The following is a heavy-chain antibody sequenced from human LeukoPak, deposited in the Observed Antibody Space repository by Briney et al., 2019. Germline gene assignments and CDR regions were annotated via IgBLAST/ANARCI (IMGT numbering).Heavy chain of an antibody. J-gene: IGHJ5*02. D-gene: IGHD6-13*01. CDR3: ARDRGEKLANNWFDP. V-gene: IGHV1-46*01. CDR2: INPSGGST. CDR1: GYIFTSYY. Sequence: WASVKVSCKASGYIFTSYYMHWVRQAPGQGLEWMGIINPSGGSTSYAQKFQGRVTITRDTSTSTVYMELSSLRSEDTAVYCCARDRGEKLANNWFDPWGQGTLVTVSS.